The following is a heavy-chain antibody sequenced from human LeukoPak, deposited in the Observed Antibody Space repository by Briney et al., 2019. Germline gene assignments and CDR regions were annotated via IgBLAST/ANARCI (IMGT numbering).Heavy chain of an antibody. CDR1: GFTFSSYW. CDR2: IKEDGNDK. Sequence: GGSLRLSCAASGFTFSSYWMSWVRQAPGNGLEWVANIKEDGNDKHYLDSVRGRFTISRDNAGNSMYLQMSSLRPDDTAVYFCARSKDRSWPFDSWGKGTLVTVSS. D-gene: IGHD4-11*01. V-gene: IGHV3-7*01. J-gene: IGHJ4*02. CDR3: ARSKDRSWPFDS.